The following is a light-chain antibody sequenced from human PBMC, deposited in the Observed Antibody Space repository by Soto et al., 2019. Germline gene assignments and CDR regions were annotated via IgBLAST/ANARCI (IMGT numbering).Light chain of an antibody. Sequence: EIVLTQSPGTLSLSPGERATLSCRASHSISSTYLAWYQQKPGQAPRLLIYGASSRATGIPDRFSGSGSGTDFTLIINRLEPEDFAVYYCQPYGSSPPYTFGQGTKLEIK. V-gene: IGKV3-20*01. CDR3: QPYGSSPPYT. J-gene: IGKJ2*01. CDR2: GAS. CDR1: HSISSTY.